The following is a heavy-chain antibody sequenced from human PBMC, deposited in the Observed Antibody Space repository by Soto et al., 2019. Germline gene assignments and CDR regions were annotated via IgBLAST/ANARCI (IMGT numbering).Heavy chain of an antibody. CDR1: GYTFSNYG. CDR2: INGYNGNT. Sequence: QVQLVQSGAEVKKPGASVKVSCKASGYTFSNYGINWVRQAPGQGLEWMGWINGYNGNTNYAQKFQGRVSMTTDTSTSTAYMELRSLRSDDTAVFYCARDVAYSTSYRKFDYWGQGSLVTVSS. J-gene: IGHJ4*02. CDR3: ARDVAYSTSYRKFDY. V-gene: IGHV1-18*01. D-gene: IGHD6-6*01.